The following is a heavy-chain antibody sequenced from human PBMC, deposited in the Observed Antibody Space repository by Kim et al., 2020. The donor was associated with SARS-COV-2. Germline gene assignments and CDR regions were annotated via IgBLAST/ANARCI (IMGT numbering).Heavy chain of an antibody. CDR3: ARGGPSKSGFFYY. CDR2: ISTTGSNT. J-gene: IGHJ4*02. CDR1: GFTFSSYD. Sequence: GGSLRLSCAASGFTFSSYDMSWVRQAPGKGLEWVSVISTTGSNTYYADSVKGRFTISRDNAKNTLYLQMNSLRADDTAVYYCARGGPSKSGFFYYCGQG. D-gene: IGHD1-26*01. V-gene: IGHV3-11*01.